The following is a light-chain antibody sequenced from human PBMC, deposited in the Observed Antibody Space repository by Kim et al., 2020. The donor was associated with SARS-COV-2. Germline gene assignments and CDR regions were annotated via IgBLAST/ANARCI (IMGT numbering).Light chain of an antibody. CDR2: AAS. Sequence: GDRVTITCRASQDISNFLSWDQQKPGRVPKLLIYAASALQSGVPSRFSGSGSGTDFTLTISSLQPEDVATYYCQKYNSAPRTFGQGTKVDIK. CDR3: QKYNSAPRT. CDR1: QDISNF. J-gene: IGKJ1*01. V-gene: IGKV1-27*01.